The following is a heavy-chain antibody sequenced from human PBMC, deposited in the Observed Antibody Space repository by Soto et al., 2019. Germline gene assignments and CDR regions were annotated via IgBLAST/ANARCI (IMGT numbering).Heavy chain of an antibody. CDR3: AVAVAGPTAIGY. CDR2: INSDGSST. Sequence: GGSLRLSCAASGFPFRSYWMHLVRQAPGKGLVWVSRINSDGSSTSYADSVKGRFTISRDNAKNTLYLQMNSLRAEDTAVYYCAVAVAGPTAIGYWGQGTLVTVSS. CDR1: GFPFRSYW. J-gene: IGHJ4*02. D-gene: IGHD6-19*01. V-gene: IGHV3-74*01.